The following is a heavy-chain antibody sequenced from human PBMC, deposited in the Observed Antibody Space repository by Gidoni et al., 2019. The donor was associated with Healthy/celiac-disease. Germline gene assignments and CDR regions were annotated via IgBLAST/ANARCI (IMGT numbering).Heavy chain of an antibody. J-gene: IGHJ5*02. Sequence: EVQLVQSGAEVKTPGESLKISCTGSGYSFTSYWIGWVRQMPGKGLEWMGIIYPGDSDTRYSPSFQGQVTISADKSISTAYLQWSSLKASDTAMYYCARQECSSTSCYPIFDCSGGSCYYNWFDPWGQGTLVTVSS. V-gene: IGHV5-51*01. D-gene: IGHD2-15*01. CDR2: IYPGDSDT. CDR3: ARQECSSTSCYPIFDCSGGSCYYNWFDP. CDR1: GYSFTSYW.